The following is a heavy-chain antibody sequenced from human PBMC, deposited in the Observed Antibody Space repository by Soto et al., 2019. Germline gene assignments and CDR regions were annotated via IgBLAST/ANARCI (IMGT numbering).Heavy chain of an antibody. CDR1: GGSLTTYDYY. Sequence: PENHCHTYAVSGGSLTTYDYYWGWIRQPPGKGLEWIGSIDYSGSTYYNPSLKSRVTIYVDASKNQFSLKVSSGTAADTAVYYCARRRTSYGMDVWGQGTTVT. J-gene: IGHJ6*02. V-gene: IGHV4-39*01. CDR3: ARRRTSYGMDV. CDR2: IDYSGST.